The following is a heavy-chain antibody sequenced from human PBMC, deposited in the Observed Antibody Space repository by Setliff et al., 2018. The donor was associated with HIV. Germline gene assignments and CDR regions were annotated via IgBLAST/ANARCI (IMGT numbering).Heavy chain of an antibody. CDR1: GGSISSSTYY. V-gene: IGHV4-39*07. Sequence: PSETLSLTCTVSGGSISSSTYYWGWIRQPPGKGLEWIGSIYYSGITSYNSSLKSRVTISVDTSKKQFSLEMRSLTAADTAIYYCARDQRLPGVQPPYWYFDLWGRGTLVTVSS. D-gene: IGHD2-2*01. CDR3: ARDQRLPGVQPPYWYFDL. J-gene: IGHJ2*01. CDR2: IYYSGIT.